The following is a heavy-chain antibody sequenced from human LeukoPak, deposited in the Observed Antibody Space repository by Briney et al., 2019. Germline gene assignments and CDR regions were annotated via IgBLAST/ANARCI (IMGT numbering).Heavy chain of an antibody. D-gene: IGHD1-26*01. CDR1: SYTFTRYG. V-gene: IGHV1-18*01. Sequence: ASVKVSCKTSSYTFTRYGISWVRQAPGQGLEWMGWISGYNGNTNYAQKFQGRVSMTADTSTSTAYMELRSLRSDDTAVYYCARSGRGTYYYFDLWGQGTLVTVSS. J-gene: IGHJ4*02. CDR2: ISGYNGNT. CDR3: ARSGRGTYYYFDL.